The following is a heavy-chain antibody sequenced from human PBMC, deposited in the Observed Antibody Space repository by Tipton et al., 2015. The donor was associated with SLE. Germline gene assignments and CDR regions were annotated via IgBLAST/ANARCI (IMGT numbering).Heavy chain of an antibody. CDR1: GGSFSGYY. CDR2: IYYSGST. V-gene: IGHV4-59*01. J-gene: IGHJ3*02. D-gene: IGHD4-11*01. CDR3: AREKDYSDAFDI. Sequence: TLSLTCAVYGGSFSGYYWSWIRQPPGKGLEWIGYIYYSGSTNYNSSLKSRVTISVDASKNQFSLKLSSVTPADTAVYYCAREKDYSDAFDIWGQGTMVTVSS.